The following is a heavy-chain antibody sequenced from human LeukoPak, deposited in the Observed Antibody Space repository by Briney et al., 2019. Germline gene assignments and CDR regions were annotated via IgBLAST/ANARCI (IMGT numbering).Heavy chain of an antibody. CDR1: GGPITSHY. CDR3: ARSRVSGSYLDYHSGMDV. Sequence: SETLSLTCTVSGGPITSHYWSWIRQPPGKGLEWIGYVSFSGTTKYSPSLNNRVTISRDTSQNQFFLRLNSATAADTAVYFCARSRVSGSYLDYHSGMDVWGSRDHGHRLL. V-gene: IGHV4-59*11. D-gene: IGHD1-26*01. J-gene: IGHJ6*01. CDR2: VSFSGTT.